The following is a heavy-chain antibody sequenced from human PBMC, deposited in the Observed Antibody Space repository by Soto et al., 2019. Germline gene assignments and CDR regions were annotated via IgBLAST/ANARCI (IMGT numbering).Heavy chain of an antibody. CDR1: GYTFMSYP. D-gene: IGHD3-10*01. CDR2: INAGDDIT. V-gene: IGHV1-3*01. J-gene: IGHJ4*02. Sequence: ASVKVSCKASGYTFMSYPPHWVRQAPGQRPEWMGWINAGDDITQFSQKFQGRLTFTRDTSASTGYMELRSLRSEDTAVYYCARDPFTWVRGVIPYLAYGGKGTPVTVSP. CDR3: ARDPFTWVRGVIPYLAY.